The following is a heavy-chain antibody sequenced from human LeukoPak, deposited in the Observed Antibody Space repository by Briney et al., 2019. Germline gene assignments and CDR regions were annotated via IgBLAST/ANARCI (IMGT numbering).Heavy chain of an antibody. D-gene: IGHD1-26*01. CDR2: INRDGSER. CDR3: ARNLVGASYY. J-gene: IGHJ4*02. Sequence: GQSLRLSCAASGFTFGTFWMSWVRQSPGKGLEWVANINRDGSERYYVDSVKGRFTISRDNARNSLYLEMNSLRAGDSGVYYCARNLVGASYYWGQGTQVTV. V-gene: IGHV3-7*03. CDR1: GFTFGTFW.